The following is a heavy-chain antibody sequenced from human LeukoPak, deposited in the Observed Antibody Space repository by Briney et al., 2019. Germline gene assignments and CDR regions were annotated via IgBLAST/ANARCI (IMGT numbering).Heavy chain of an antibody. CDR1: GFTCSSYW. CDR3: ATSSQYYYDSSGYYFLY. Sequence: QTGGSLRLSCAASGFTCSSYWMSWLRQAPGKGLEWVANIKQDGSEKYYVDSVKGRFTISRDNAKNSLYLQMNSLRAEDTAVYYCATSSQYYYDSSGYYFLYWGQGTLVTVSS. D-gene: IGHD3-22*01. V-gene: IGHV3-7*01. J-gene: IGHJ4*02. CDR2: IKQDGSEK.